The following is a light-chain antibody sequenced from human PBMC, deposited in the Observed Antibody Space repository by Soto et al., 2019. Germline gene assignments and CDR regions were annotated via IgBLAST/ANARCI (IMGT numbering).Light chain of an antibody. CDR3: QHYNTYPWT. Sequence: DIQMTQSPSTLSGSVGDRVTITCRASQRISSWLAWYQQKPGKAPNLLIHKASHLESGVPSRFSGSGSGTEFTLTISSLQPGDFATYYCQHYNTYPWTFGQGTKVDIK. CDR2: KAS. V-gene: IGKV1-5*03. J-gene: IGKJ1*01. CDR1: QRISSW.